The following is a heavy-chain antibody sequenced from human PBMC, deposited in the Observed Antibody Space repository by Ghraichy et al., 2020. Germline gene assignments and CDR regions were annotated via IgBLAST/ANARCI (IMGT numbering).Heavy chain of an antibody. Sequence: ESLNISCTVSGGSISSSSYYWGWIRQPPGKGLEWIGSIYYSGSTYYNPSLKSRVTISVDTSKNQFSLKLSSVTAADTAVYYCARHDAEMATITSFNYWGQGTLVTVSS. CDR2: IYYSGST. J-gene: IGHJ4*02. CDR3: ARHDAEMATITSFNY. CDR1: GGSISSSSYY. D-gene: IGHD5-24*01. V-gene: IGHV4-39*01.